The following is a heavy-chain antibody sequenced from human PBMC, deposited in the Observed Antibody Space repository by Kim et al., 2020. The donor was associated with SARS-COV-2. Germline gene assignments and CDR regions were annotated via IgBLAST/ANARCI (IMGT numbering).Heavy chain of an antibody. CDR3: ARGGGSSWSVNWFDP. J-gene: IGHJ5*02. Sequence: SETLSLTCAVYGGSFSGYYWSWIRQPPGKGLEWIGEINHSGSTNYNPSLKSRVTISVDTSKNQFSLKLSSVTAADTAVYYCARGGGSSWSVNWFDPWGQGTLVTVSS. V-gene: IGHV4-34*01. CDR1: GGSFSGYY. D-gene: IGHD6-13*01. CDR2: INHSGST.